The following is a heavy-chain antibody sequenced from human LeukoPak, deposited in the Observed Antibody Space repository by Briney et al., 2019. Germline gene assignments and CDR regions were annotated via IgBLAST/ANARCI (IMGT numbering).Heavy chain of an antibody. Sequence: GGSLRLSCVASGFTFGSFWMSWVRQAPGKGLEWVSYISSASNTIYYADSVKGRFTISRDNAKNSLYLQMNSLRAEDTAMYYCARDGWFGDYNWFDPWGQGTLVTVSS. J-gene: IGHJ5*02. CDR3: ARDGWFGDYNWFDP. D-gene: IGHD3-10*01. CDR1: GFTFGSFW. V-gene: IGHV3-48*01. CDR2: ISSASNTI.